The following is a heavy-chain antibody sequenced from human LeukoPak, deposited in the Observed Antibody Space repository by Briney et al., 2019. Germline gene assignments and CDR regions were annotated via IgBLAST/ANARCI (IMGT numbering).Heavy chain of an antibody. Sequence: PGGSLRLSCAASGFTVSSNYMSWVRQAPGKGLEWVSVIYSGGDTYYADSVEGRFTISRDNSKNTLYLQMNSLRAEDTAVYYCARVAVGAGTDYFDYWGQGTLVTVSS. CDR2: IYSGGDT. CDR1: GFTVSSNY. V-gene: IGHV3-53*01. J-gene: IGHJ4*02. D-gene: IGHD6-19*01. CDR3: ARVAVGAGTDYFDY.